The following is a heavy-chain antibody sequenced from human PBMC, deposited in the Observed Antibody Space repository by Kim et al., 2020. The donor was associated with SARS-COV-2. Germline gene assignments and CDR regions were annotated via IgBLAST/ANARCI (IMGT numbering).Heavy chain of an antibody. CDR2: T. Sequence: TNYNPSLKSRVTISVDTSKNQFSLKLSSVTAADTAVYYCARDRLNSFIDYWGQGTLVTVSS. J-gene: IGHJ4*02. CDR3: ARDRLNSFIDY. V-gene: IGHV4-59*01. D-gene: IGHD5-18*01.